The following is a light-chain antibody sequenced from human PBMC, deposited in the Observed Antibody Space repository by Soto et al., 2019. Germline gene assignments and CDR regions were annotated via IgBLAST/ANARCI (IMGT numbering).Light chain of an antibody. CDR3: HQYGGAPAWT. CDR2: GAS. V-gene: IGKV3-20*01. J-gene: IGKJ1*01. CDR1: QSISSNY. Sequence: EIVLTQSPGTLSLFPGERATLSCRASQSISSNYLAWYQQNPGQAPRLLIHGASNRATGIPDRFSGAGSGTDVTRTISRLEPEDFAVYYCHQYGGAPAWTFGQGTKVEIK.